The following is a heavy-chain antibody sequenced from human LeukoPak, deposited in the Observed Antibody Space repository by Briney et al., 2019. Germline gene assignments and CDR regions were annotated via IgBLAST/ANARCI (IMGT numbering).Heavy chain of an antibody. Sequence: PGGSLRLSCAASGFTFNNYAMSWVRQAPGKGLEWVSGISASGGSTYYGDSVKGRFTISRDNSKNTLYLQMNSLRAEDTAVYSCAKDPPIFGVAPAELYFDYWGQGTLVTVSS. D-gene: IGHD3-3*01. CDR3: AKDPPIFGVAPAELYFDY. V-gene: IGHV3-23*01. J-gene: IGHJ4*02. CDR2: ISASGGST. CDR1: GFTFNNYA.